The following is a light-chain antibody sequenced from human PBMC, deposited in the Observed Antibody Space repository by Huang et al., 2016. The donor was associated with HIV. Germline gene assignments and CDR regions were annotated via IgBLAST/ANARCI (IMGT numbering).Light chain of an antibody. Sequence: DIQMTQSPSSLSASVGDRVTITCQASQDISNYLNWTQQKPGKAPKLRIYDASNLETGVPSRFSGSGSGTDFTFTISSLQPEDIATYYCQQYDILPYTFGQGTKLEIK. CDR2: DAS. CDR1: QDISNY. J-gene: IGKJ2*01. CDR3: QQYDILPYT. V-gene: IGKV1-33*01.